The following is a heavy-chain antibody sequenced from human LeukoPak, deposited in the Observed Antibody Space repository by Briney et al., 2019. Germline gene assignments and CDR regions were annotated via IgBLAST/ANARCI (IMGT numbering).Heavy chain of an antibody. CDR2: ISYDGSNK. CDR3: ARDNYGGDY. CDR1: GFTFSTYA. V-gene: IGHV3-30-3*01. J-gene: IGHJ4*02. D-gene: IGHD4-23*01. Sequence: GGSLRLSCAASGFTFSTYAMHWVRQAPGKGLEWVAIISYDGSNKYYADSVKGRFTISRDNSENTLFLQMNSLKPEDAAVYYCARDNYGGDYWGQGTLVTVSS.